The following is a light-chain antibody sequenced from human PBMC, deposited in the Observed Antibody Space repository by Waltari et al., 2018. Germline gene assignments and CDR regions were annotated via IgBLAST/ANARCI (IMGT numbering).Light chain of an antibody. CDR1: SSDVGSYNL. CDR3: CSYAGSSTWV. V-gene: IGLV2-23*02. Sequence: QSALTQPASVSGSPGQSITISCTGTSSDVGSYNLVSWYQPHPGQAPKLMIYAVSKRPSGVSNRFSGSKSGNTASLTISGLQAEDEADYYCCSYAGSSTWVFGGGTKLTVL. J-gene: IGLJ3*02. CDR2: AVS.